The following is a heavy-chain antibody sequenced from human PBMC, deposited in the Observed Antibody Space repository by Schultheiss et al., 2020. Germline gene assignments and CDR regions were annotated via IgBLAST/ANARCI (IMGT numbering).Heavy chain of an antibody. CDR1: GFTCSRSW. J-gene: IGHJ3*02. D-gene: IGHD2-15*01. Sequence: GGSLRLSCAASGFTCSRSWMLWVCQAPQKGLQWVADIQCDGSHKYYVDSVKGRLTISRDKAKNSLYLQLYTLRAEDRTAYYCASDTGGYCSGGSCYSGDAFDIWGQGTMVTVSS. CDR2: IQCDGSHK. V-gene: IGHV3-52*01. CDR3: ASDTGGYCSGGSCYSGDAFDI.